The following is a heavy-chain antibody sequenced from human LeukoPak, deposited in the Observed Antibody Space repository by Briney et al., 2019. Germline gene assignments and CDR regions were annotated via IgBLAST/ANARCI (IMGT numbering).Heavy chain of an antibody. CDR3: ARDSDLLYYDILTGYSPIDY. D-gene: IGHD3-9*01. V-gene: IGHV3-21*01. J-gene: IGHJ4*02. Sequence: GGSLRLSCAASGFTFSSYSMNWVRQAPGKGLEWVSSISSSSSYIYYADSVKGRFTISRDNAKNSLYLQMNSLRAEDTAVYYCARDSDLLYYDILTGYSPIDYWGQGTLVTVSS. CDR1: GFTFSSYS. CDR2: ISSSSSYI.